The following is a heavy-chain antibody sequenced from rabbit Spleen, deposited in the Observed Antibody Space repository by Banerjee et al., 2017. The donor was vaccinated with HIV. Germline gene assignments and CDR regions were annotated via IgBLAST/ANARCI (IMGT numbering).Heavy chain of an antibody. Sequence: QSLEESRGDLVKPGASLTLTCIASGVSFSGDSYMCWVRQAPGKGLEWIACIDTSDGDTDYANWPKGRFTISKTSSTTVTLQMTSLTVADTATYFCARGSATMTMVITGFYLSLWGPGTLVTVS. J-gene: IGHJ4*01. CDR1: GVSFSGDSY. CDR3: ARGSATMTMVITGFYLSL. D-gene: IGHD2-1*01. V-gene: IGHV1S40*01. CDR2: IDTSDGDT.